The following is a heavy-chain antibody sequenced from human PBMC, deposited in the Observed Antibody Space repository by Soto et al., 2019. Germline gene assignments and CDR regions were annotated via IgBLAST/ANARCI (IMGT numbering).Heavy chain of an antibody. J-gene: IGHJ6*02. V-gene: IGHV4-61*01. CDR2: IYYNGRT. CDR3: VRVRLETDQGGYSHYNGLDV. D-gene: IGHD1-1*01. CDR1: GGSVSSASYF. Sequence: SETLSLTCTVSGGSVSSASYFWSWIRQTPGKGLEWIGYIYYNGRTAYSPSLRSRVTMLVDTSKNQFSLNLSSMTAADTAVYYCVRVRLETDQGGYSHYNGLDVWGQGTTVTVSS.